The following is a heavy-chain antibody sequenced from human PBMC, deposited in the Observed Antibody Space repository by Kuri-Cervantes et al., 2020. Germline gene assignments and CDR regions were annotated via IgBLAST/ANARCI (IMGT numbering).Heavy chain of an antibody. CDR3: AKVPAAFTCGGDFYWKQDIAFDI. V-gene: IGHV3-30*04. Sequence: GESLKISCAASGFTFSSYAMHWVRQAPGKGLEWVAVISYDGSNEYYADSVKGQFTISRDNSKNTLYLQMNSLRAEDTAVYYCAKVPAAFTCGGDFYWKQDIAFDIWGQGTMGTVSS. J-gene: IGHJ3*02. CDR2: ISYDGSNE. D-gene: IGHD2-21*02. CDR1: GFTFSSYA.